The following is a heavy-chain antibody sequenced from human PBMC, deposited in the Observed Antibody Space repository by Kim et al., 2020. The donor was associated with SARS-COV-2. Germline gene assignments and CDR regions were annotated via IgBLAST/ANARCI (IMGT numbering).Heavy chain of an antibody. CDR3: ARLIALATRRAFWFDP. CDR2: MNPNSGNT. CDR1: GYTFTSYD. D-gene: IGHD6-6*01. Sequence: ASVKVSCKASGYTFTSYDINWVRQATGQGLEWMGWMNPNSGNTGYAQKFQGRVTMTRNTSISTAYMELSSLRSEDTAVYYCARLIALATRRAFWFDPWGQGTLVTVSS. V-gene: IGHV1-8*01. J-gene: IGHJ5*02.